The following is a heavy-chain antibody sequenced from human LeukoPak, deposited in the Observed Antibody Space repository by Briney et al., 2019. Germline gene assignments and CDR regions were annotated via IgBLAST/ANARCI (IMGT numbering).Heavy chain of an antibody. V-gene: IGHV3-48*02. D-gene: IGHD3-10*01. J-gene: IGHJ4*02. CDR1: GFTFRAYS. CDR2: LGSSSSTI. Sequence: PGRSLRLSCAASGFTFRAYSMNWVRQAPGKGPEWVSHLGSSSSTIYYADSVKGRSTISRNNAKNSLYLQMNSLRDEDTAVYYCVRGDGWFGELLTFDNWGQGTLVTVSS. CDR3: VRGDGWFGELLTFDN.